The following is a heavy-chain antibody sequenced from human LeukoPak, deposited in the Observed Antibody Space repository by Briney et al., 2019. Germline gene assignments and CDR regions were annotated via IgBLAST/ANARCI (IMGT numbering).Heavy chain of an antibody. V-gene: IGHV3-7*01. J-gene: IGHJ4*02. CDR3: ARDFNDYYVRIVYYYY. CDR1: GFTFSSYW. Sequence: GGSLRLSCAASGFTFSSYWMSWVRQAPGKGLEWVANIKQDGSEKYYVDSVKGRFTISRDNAKNSLYLQMNSLRAEDTAVYYCARDFNDYYVRIVYYYYWGREPWSPSPQ. CDR2: IKQDGSEK. D-gene: IGHD3-22*01.